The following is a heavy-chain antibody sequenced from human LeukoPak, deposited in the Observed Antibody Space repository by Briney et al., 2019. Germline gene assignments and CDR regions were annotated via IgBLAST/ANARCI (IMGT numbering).Heavy chain of an antibody. CDR3: ARDRGYSPDV. J-gene: IGHJ6*02. CDR2: LNGDGSSI. Sequence: GGSLRLSCAASGFXFRNYWIHWVRQVPGKGLVWVSHLNGDGSSITYADPVKGRFTISRDNAKSTLYLQMNSLRAEDTAVYYCARDRGYSPDVWGQGTTVTVSS. D-gene: IGHD5-18*01. V-gene: IGHV3-74*01. CDR1: GFXFRNYW.